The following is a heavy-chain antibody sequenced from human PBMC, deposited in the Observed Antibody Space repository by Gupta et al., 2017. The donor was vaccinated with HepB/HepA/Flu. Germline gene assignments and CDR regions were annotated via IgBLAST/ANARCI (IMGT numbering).Heavy chain of an antibody. CDR3: AKDVGDIVVVPAALDV. J-gene: IGHJ6*04. CDR2: ISYDGSNK. CDR1: GFTFSSYG. Sequence: QVQLVESGGDVVQPGRSLRLSCAASGFTFSSYGMHWFRQAPGKGLEWVAVISYDGSNKYYADSVKGRFTISRDNSKNTLYLQMNSLRAEDTAVYYCAKDVGDIVVVPAALDVWGKGTTVTVSS. D-gene: IGHD2-2*01. V-gene: IGHV3-30*18.